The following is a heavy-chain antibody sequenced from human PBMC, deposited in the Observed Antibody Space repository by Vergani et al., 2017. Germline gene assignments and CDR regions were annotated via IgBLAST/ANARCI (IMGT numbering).Heavy chain of an antibody. V-gene: IGHV3-48*03. D-gene: IGHD6-13*01. CDR3: ARDYSGSWYGIGY. Sequence: EVQLVESGGGLVQPGGSLRLSCAASGFTFSSYEMNWVRQAPGKGLEWVSYISSSGSTIYYADSVKGRFTISRDNAKNSLYLQMNSLRAEDTAVYYCARDYSGSWYGIGYWGQGTLVTVSS. CDR2: ISSSGSTI. J-gene: IGHJ4*02. CDR1: GFTFSSYE.